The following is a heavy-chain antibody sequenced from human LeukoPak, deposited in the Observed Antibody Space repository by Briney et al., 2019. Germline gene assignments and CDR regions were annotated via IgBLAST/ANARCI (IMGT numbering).Heavy chain of an antibody. CDR3: ARGWKQLVY. V-gene: IGHV4-4*07. D-gene: IGHD1-1*01. Sequence: PSETLSLTCSVSGDFISRYYWNWIRQPAGKGLEWIGRVFTSGTTNYNPSLKGRVSISADKSKNQLSLRLSSVTAADTAIYYCARGWKQLVYWGQGAPVTVSS. J-gene: IGHJ4*02. CDR2: VFTSGTT. CDR1: GDFISRYY.